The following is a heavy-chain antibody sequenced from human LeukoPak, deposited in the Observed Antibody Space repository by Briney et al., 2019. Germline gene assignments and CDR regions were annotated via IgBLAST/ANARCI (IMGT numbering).Heavy chain of an antibody. CDR3: ARRAYCGGDCYLSFDY. D-gene: IGHD2-21*01. V-gene: IGHV5-51*01. CDR1: GYSFGRYW. J-gene: IGHJ4*02. CDR2: IYPGDSDT. Sequence: PGESLKISCKGSGYSFGRYWIGWVRQMPGKGLEWMGIIYPGDSDTRYSPSFQGQVTISADKSISTAYLQWSSLKASDTAMYYCARRAYCGGDCYLSFDYWGQGTLVTVSS.